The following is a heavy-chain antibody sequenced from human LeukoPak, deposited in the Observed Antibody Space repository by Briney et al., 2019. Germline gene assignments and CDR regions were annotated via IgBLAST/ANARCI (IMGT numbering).Heavy chain of an antibody. V-gene: IGHV1-24*01. J-gene: IGHJ4*02. CDR1: GYTLTELS. CDR3: TRSAVVLPYYFDS. D-gene: IGHD3-22*01. CDR2: FDPENGET. Sequence: ASVKVSCKVSGYTLTELSMHWVRQAPGKGLEWMRSFDPENGETLYAQEFQGRVTLTEDTSADTAYMELISLRSEDTAVYYCTRSAVVLPYYFDSWGQGTLVTVSS.